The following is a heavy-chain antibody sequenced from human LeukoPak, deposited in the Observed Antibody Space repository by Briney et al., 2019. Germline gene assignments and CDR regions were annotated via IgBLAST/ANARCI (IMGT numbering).Heavy chain of an antibody. Sequence: PSETLSLTCTVSGGSISSGGYYRSWIRQHPGKGLEWIGYIYYSGCTYYNPSLKSRVTISVDTSKNQFSLKLSSVTAADTAVYYCARTYGSGSYLSPWGQGTLVTVSS. V-gene: IGHV4-31*03. CDR1: GGSISSGGYY. J-gene: IGHJ5*02. CDR3: ARTYGSGSYLSP. D-gene: IGHD3-10*01. CDR2: IYYSGCT.